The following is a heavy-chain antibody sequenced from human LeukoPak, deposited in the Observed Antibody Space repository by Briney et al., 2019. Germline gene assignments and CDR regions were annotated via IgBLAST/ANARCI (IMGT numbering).Heavy chain of an antibody. D-gene: IGHD6-19*01. CDR3: ARRGSGWFLAFDI. J-gene: IGHJ3*02. CDR2: IKQEGSEK. CDR1: GFISGSYW. V-gene: IGHV3-7*01. Sequence: PGGSLRLSCAAAGFISGSYWMSWVRQAPGKGLEWVANIKQEGSEKYYVDSVTGRFTITRDNAKNSLYLQMNSLRAEDTAVYYCARRGSGWFLAFDIWGQGTMVTVSS.